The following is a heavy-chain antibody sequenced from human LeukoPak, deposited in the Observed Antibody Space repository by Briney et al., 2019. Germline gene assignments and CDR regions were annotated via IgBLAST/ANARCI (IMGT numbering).Heavy chain of an antibody. V-gene: IGHV3-74*01. J-gene: IGHJ4*02. CDR2: INSDGSST. Sequence: GGSLRLSCAASGFTFSTYWMHWVRQAPGEGLVWVSRINSDGSSTNYADSVKGRFTISRDNAKNTLYLQMNSLRAEDTAVYYCVRDMGYYDKDWGQGTLVTVSS. D-gene: IGHD3-22*01. CDR3: VRDMGYYDKD. CDR1: GFTFSTYW.